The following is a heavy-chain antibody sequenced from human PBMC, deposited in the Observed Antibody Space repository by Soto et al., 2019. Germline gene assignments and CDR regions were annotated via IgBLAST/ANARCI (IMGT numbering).Heavy chain of an antibody. CDR2: ISDDGSNE. J-gene: IGHJ4*02. Sequence: QVQLVESGGGVVQPGRSLRLSCAASGLTFSRAGMHWVRQAPGKGLEWVAVISDDGSNEYYADSVKGRFTISRDNSKNTLYLQMNSLRVDDTAVYYCAKDKGKRYFDYWGQGTLVTVSS. CDR3: AKDKGKRYFDY. CDR1: GLTFSRAG. V-gene: IGHV3-30*18.